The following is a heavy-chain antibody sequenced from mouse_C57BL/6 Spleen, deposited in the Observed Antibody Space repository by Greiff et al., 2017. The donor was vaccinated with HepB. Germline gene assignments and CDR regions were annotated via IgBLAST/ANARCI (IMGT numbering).Heavy chain of an antibody. CDR1: GYTFTSYW. Sequence: QVHVKQPGAELVKPGASVKMSCKASGYTFTSYWITWVKQRPGQGLEWIGDIYPGSGSTNYNEKFKSKATLTVDTSSSTAYMQLSSLTSEDSAVYYCARPYYYGSFDYWGQGTTLTVSS. D-gene: IGHD1-1*01. CDR2: IYPGSGST. CDR3: ARPYYYGSFDY. J-gene: IGHJ2*01. V-gene: IGHV1-55*01.